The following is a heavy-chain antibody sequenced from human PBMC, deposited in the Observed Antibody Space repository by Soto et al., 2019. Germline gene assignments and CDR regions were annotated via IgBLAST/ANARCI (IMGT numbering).Heavy chain of an antibody. J-gene: IGHJ4*02. CDR1: GFTFSSYA. V-gene: IGHV3-30-3*01. D-gene: IGHD3-22*01. CDR3: ARGLYYYDSRGYWGY. Sequence: GGSLRLSCAASGFTFSSYAMHWFRQAPGKGLEWVAVISYDGSNKYYADSVKGRFTISRDNSKNTLYLQMNSLRAEDTAVYYCARGLYYYDSRGYWGYWGQGTLVTVSS. CDR2: ISYDGSNK.